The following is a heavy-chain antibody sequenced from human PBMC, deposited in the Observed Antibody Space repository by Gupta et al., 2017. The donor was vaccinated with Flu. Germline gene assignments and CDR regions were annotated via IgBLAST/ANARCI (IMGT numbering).Heavy chain of an antibody. J-gene: IGHJ4*02. Sequence: QVQLQESGPGRVKPSVTLSLTCTVSGGSVSSDSYYWSWIRQPPGKGLEWNGYIHNNGNANYNASLRIRVTISVDTSNNQFSLDLSSVTAADTAVYYCTRSHYYDSSGYYYAYWGQGTLVTVSS. CDR3: TRSHYYDSSGYYYAY. CDR2: IHNNGNA. D-gene: IGHD3-22*01. V-gene: IGHV4-61*01. CDR1: GGSVSSDSYY.